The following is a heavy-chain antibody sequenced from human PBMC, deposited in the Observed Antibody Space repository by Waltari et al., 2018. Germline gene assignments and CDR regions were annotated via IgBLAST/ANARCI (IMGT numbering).Heavy chain of an antibody. CDR3: ARRARIAARPGRSYYFDY. J-gene: IGHJ4*02. CDR2: IYYSGST. CDR1: GGSINSSSYY. Sequence: QLQLQESGPGLVKPSETLSLTCSVSGGSINSSSYYWGWIRQPPGKGLEWIGSIYYSGSTYYNPSLKSRVTISVDTSKNQFSLNLSSVTAADTAVYYCARRARIAARPGRSYYFDYWGQGTLVTVSS. V-gene: IGHV4-39*01. D-gene: IGHD6-6*01.